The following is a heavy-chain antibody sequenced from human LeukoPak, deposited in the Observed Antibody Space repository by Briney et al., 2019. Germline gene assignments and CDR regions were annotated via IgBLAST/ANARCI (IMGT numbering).Heavy chain of an antibody. V-gene: IGHV4-34*01. D-gene: IGHD2-21*02. J-gene: IGHJ4*02. CDR3: ARGPPNEQKTAGHYFDY. CDR2: INHSGST. Sequence: PSETLSLTCAVYGGSFSGYYWSWIRQPPGKGLEWIGEINHSGSTNYNPSLKSRVTISVDTSKNQFSLKLSSVTAADTAVYYCARGPPNEQKTAGHYFDYWGQGTLVTVSS. CDR1: GGSFSGYY.